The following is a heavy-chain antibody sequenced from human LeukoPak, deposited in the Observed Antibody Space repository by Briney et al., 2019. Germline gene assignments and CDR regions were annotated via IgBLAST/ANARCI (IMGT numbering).Heavy chain of an antibody. D-gene: IGHD2-15*01. J-gene: IGHJ6*02. Sequence: ASVKVSCKASGYTFTSYAMNWVRQAPGQGLEWMGWINTNTGNPTYAQGFTGRFVFSLDTSVSTAYLQISSLKAEDTAVYYCARVGGYCSGGSCYPNYYYYYGMDVWGQGTTVTVSS. CDR1: GYTFTSYA. CDR3: ARVGGYCSGGSCYPNYYYYYGMDV. V-gene: IGHV7-4-1*02. CDR2: INTNTGNP.